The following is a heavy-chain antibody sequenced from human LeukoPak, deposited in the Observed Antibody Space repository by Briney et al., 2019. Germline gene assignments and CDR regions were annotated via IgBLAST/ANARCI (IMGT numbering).Heavy chain of an antibody. CDR2: MYYSGHT. J-gene: IGHJ4*02. CDR1: GGAMSTYY. V-gene: IGHV4-59*01. D-gene: IGHD2-8*01. Sequence: PSETLSLTCNVSGGAMSTYYWNWIRQSPGKGLDWIGYMYYSGHTNYNPSLKSRVTISLDTSKNQFSLSLNSVTAADTAVYYCASGHCTDGVCFFDYWGLGTLVTVSS. CDR3: ASGHCTDGVCFFDY.